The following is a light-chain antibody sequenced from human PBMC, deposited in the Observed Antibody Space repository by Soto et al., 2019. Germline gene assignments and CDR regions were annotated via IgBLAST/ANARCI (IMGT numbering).Light chain of an antibody. Sequence: QSVLTQPPSASGSPGQSVTISCTGTSSDVGGYNYVSRYQQQPGKAPKLIIYEVTKRPSGVPARFSGSKSGNTASLTVSGLQAEDEADYYCSSYAGSNIFYVFGTGTKVTVL. V-gene: IGLV2-8*01. CDR3: SSYAGSNIFYV. CDR1: SSDVGGYNY. CDR2: EVT. J-gene: IGLJ1*01.